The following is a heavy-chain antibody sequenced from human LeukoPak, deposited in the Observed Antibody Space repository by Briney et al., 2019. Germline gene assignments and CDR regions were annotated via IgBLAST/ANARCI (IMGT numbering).Heavy chain of an antibody. V-gene: IGHV4-59*01. CDR2: IYYSGST. J-gene: IGHJ5*02. CDR1: GGSISRYY. CDR3: ARENGQWLVRGWFDP. D-gene: IGHD6-19*01. Sequence: PSETLSLTCTVSGGSISRYYWSWIRQPPGKGLEWIGYIYYSGSTNYNPSLKSRVTISVDTSKNQFSLKLSSVTAADTAVYYCARENGQWLVRGWFDPWGQGTLVTVSS.